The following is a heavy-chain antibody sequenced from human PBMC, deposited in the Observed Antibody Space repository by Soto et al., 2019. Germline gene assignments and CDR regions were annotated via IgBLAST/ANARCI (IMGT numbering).Heavy chain of an antibody. D-gene: IGHD1-26*01. CDR3: ARGLAWELPNY. CDR1: GFTFSSYD. J-gene: IGHJ4*02. Sequence: GGSLRLSCAASGFTFSSYDMHWVRQATGKGLEWVSAIGTAGDTYYPGSVKGRFTISRENAKNSLYLQMNSLRAEDTAVYYCARGLAWELPNYWGQGTLVTVSS. CDR2: IGTAGDT. V-gene: IGHV3-13*01.